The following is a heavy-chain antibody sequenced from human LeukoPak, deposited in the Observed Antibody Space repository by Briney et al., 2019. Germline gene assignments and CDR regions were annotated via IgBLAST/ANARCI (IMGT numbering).Heavy chain of an antibody. D-gene: IGHD6-13*01. CDR2: IYTSGST. J-gene: IGHJ4*02. Sequence: SETLSLTCTVSGGSISSYYWSWIRQPAGKGLEWIGRIYTSGSTNYNPSLESRVTMSVDTSKNQFSLKLSSVTAADTAVYYCAGGGYSSSFDYWGQGTLVTVSS. CDR3: AGGGYSSSFDY. V-gene: IGHV4-4*07. CDR1: GGSISSYY.